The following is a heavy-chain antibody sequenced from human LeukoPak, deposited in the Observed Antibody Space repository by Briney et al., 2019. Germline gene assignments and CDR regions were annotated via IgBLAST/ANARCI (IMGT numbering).Heavy chain of an antibody. Sequence: GRSLRLSFSAAGIPLRHYGKPWGRQGPGKGLEWVAVIWHDGSKKYYGDSVKGRFTISRDNSKNTMWLQMNSLRAEDTAVYYCGRYEGSGYLHYWGQGTLVIVSS. CDR2: IWHDGSKK. J-gene: IGHJ4*02. CDR1: GIPLRHYG. V-gene: IGHV3-33*01. CDR3: GRYEGSGYLHY. D-gene: IGHD3-22*01.